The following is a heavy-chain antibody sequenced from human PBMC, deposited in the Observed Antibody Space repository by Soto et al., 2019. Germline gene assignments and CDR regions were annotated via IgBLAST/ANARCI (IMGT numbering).Heavy chain of an antibody. CDR3: ARALIGFLDWLPDNYYYGMDV. CDR1: GHSFTGHD. V-gene: IGHV1-2*02. J-gene: IGHJ6*02. CDR2: INPNSGDT. Sequence: ASVKVSCKVSGHSFTGHDMHWVLQAPGEGLEWMGWINPNSGDTNYARKFQGRVTMTRDTSIKTVYMELSSLRSDDTAVYYCARALIGFLDWLPDNYYYGMDVWGQGTTVTVSS. D-gene: IGHD3-3*02.